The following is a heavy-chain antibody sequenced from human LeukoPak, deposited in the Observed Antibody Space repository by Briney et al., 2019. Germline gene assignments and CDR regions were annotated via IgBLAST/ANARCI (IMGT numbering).Heavy chain of an antibody. CDR3: ARGGFIVVVPAAHNWFDP. J-gene: IGHJ5*02. V-gene: IGHV1-2*02. CDR1: GYTFTGYY. CDR2: INPNSGGT. Sequence: GASVKVSCKASGYTFTGYYMHWVRQAPGQGLGWMGWINPNSGGTNYAQKFQGRVTMTRDTSISTAYMELSRLRSDDTAVYYCARGGFIVVVPAAHNWFDPWGQGTLVTVSS. D-gene: IGHD2-2*01.